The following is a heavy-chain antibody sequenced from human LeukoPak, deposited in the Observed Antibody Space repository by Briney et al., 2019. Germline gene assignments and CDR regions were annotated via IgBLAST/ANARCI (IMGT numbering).Heavy chain of an antibody. CDR1: GGSISRSNW. D-gene: IGHD3-22*01. V-gene: IGHV4-4*02. J-gene: IGHJ4*02. CDR2: IYHSGST. Sequence: PSGTLSLTCAVSGGSISRSNWWSWVRQPPGKGLEWIGEIYHSGSTNYNPSLKSRVTISVDKSKNQFSLKLSSVTAADTAVYYCARDYYDSSGYLDYWGQGTLVTVSS. CDR3: ARDYYDSSGYLDY.